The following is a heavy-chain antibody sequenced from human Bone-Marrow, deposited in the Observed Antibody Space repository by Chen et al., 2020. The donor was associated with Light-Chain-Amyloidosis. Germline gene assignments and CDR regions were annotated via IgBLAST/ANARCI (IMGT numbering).Heavy chain of an antibody. J-gene: IGHJ3*02. CDR3: AKEMGIHNGAFDI. CDR1: NLPFLSYT. D-gene: IGHD2-8*01. Sequence: EVHLVESGEGWLRREGSLGLPVQASNLPFLSYTMNWVRLTPGKGLEWVSAISSSSRSTYYADSVRGRFTTSRDNADNSLTLHMDDLRVEDTGVYFCAKEMGIHNGAFDIWGRGTVVTVSS. CDR2: ISSSSRST. V-gene: IGHV3-21*01.